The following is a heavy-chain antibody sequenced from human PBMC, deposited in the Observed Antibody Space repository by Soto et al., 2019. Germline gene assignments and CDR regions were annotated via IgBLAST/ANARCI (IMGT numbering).Heavy chain of an antibody. J-gene: IGHJ4*02. CDR1: GVTFSRQD. V-gene: IGHV1-69*13. CDR2: IIPIFGTP. D-gene: IGHD5-12*01. CDR3: ATNEGRDGYSFDY. Sequence: WASVKVSCKASGVTFSRQDMRWVRQAPGQGLEWMGGIIPIFGTPQYAEKFQDRVTITADESTSTATMELSRLTSEDTAVYYCATNEGRDGYSFDYWGQGXXVTVXX.